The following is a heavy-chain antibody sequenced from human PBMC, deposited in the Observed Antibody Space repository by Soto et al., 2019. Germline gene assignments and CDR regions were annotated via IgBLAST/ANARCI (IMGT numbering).Heavy chain of an antibody. CDR2: IHYSGRT. V-gene: IGHV4-59*08. D-gene: IGHD3-10*01. CDR1: GGSISSYY. Sequence: SETLSLTCTVSGGSISSYYWSWIRQPPGKGLEWIGYIHYSGRTKYSPSLKSRVSISGDTSKNQFSLKLNSVTAADTAVYYCARHSLTVGYYFDYWGQGTLVTVSS. CDR3: ARHSLTVGYYFDY. J-gene: IGHJ4*02.